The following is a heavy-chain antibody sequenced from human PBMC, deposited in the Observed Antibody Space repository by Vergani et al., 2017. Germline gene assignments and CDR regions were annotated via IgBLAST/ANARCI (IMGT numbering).Heavy chain of an antibody. V-gene: IGHV1-69*02. CDR3: ARTYCGGDCYSNYYYGMDV. J-gene: IGHJ6*02. CDR2: IIPILGIA. D-gene: IGHD2-21*02. Sequence: QVQLVQSGAEVKEPGSSVKVSCKASGGTFSSYTISWVRQAPGQGLEWMGRIIPILGIANYAQKFQGRVTITADKSTSTAYMELSSLRSEDTAVYYCARTYCGGDCYSNYYYGMDVWGQGTTVTVSS. CDR1: GGTFSSYT.